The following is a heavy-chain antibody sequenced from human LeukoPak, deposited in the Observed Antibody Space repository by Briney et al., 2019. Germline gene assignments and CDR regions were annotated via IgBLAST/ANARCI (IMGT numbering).Heavy chain of an antibody. J-gene: IGHJ4*02. CDR2: INHSGST. CDR1: GGSFSGYY. V-gene: IGHV4-34*01. Sequence: SETLSLTCAVYGGSFSGYYWSWIRQPPGKGLEWIGEINHSGSTNYNPSLKSRVTISVDTSKNQFSLKLSSVTAADTAVYYCARGRGAKAYWGQGTLVTVS. D-gene: IGHD3-10*01. CDR3: ARGRGAKAY.